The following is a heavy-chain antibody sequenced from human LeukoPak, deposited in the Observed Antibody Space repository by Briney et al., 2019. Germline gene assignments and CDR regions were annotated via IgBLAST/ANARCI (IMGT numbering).Heavy chain of an antibody. CDR2: INPNSGGT. V-gene: IGHV1-2*04. J-gene: IGHJ4*02. CDR1: GYTFTGYY. Sequence: VASVKVSCKASGYTFTGYYMHWVRQAPGQGLEWMGWINPNSGGTNYAQKFQGWVTMTRDTSISTAYMELSSLRSEDTAVYYCARDSGAAADTYHFDYWGQGTLVTVSS. CDR3: ARDSGAAADTYHFDY. D-gene: IGHD6-13*01.